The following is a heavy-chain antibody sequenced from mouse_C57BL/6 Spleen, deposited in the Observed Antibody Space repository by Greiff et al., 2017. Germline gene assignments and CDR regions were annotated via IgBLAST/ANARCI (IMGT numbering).Heavy chain of an antibody. CDR3: ARDVYSDYDGAGADY. D-gene: IGHD2-4*01. J-gene: IGHJ2*01. CDR2: ISDGGSYT. CDR1: GFTFSSYA. Sequence: EVHLVESGGGLVKPGGSLKLSCAASGFTFSSYAMSWVRQTPEKRLEWVATISDGGSYTYYPDNVKGRFTISRDNAKNNLYLQMSHLKSEDTAMYYYARDVYSDYDGAGADYWGQGTTLTVSS. V-gene: IGHV5-4*01.